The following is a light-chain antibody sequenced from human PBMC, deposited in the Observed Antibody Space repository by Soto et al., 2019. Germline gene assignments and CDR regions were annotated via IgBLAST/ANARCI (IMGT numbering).Light chain of an antibody. CDR3: QQYNAYSPWT. Sequence: DIQMTQSPSSLSASVGDRVTITYRASQSISSYLNWYQQKPGKAPKLLIYAASSLQSGVPSRFSGSGSGTDFTLTISSLQPDDVATYYCQQYNAYSPWTFGQGTKVDNK. CDR1: QSISSY. J-gene: IGKJ1*01. CDR2: AAS. V-gene: IGKV1-39*01.